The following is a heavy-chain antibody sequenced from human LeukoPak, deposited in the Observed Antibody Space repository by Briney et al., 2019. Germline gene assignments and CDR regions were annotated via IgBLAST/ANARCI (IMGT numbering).Heavy chain of an antibody. J-gene: IGHJ4*02. Sequence: GGSLRLSCAASGFTFSSYWMYWVRQAPGKGLVWVSRINSDGSSTSYADSVKGRFTISRDSAKNTLYLQINSLRAEDTAVYYCARDKDYDGSFDYWGQGTLVTVSS. V-gene: IGHV3-74*01. D-gene: IGHD4-23*01. CDR2: INSDGSST. CDR3: ARDKDYDGSFDY. CDR1: GFTFSSYW.